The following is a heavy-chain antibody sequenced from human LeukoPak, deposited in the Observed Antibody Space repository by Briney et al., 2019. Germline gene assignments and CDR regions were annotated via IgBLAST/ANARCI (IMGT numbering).Heavy chain of an antibody. J-gene: IGHJ6*03. Sequence: PSETLSLTCTVSGGSISSYYWSWIRQPPGKGLEWIGYIYYSGSTNYNPSLKSRVTISVDTSKNQFSLKLSSVTAADTAVYYCARALYVWGSYRYLVGLKGYYYYYMDVWGKGTTVTVSS. CDR1: GGSISSYY. D-gene: IGHD3-16*02. V-gene: IGHV4-59*12. CDR2: IYYSGST. CDR3: ARALYVWGSYRYLVGLKGYYYYYMDV.